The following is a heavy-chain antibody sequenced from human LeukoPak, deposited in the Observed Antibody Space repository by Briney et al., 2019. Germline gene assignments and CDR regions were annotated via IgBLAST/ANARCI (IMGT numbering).Heavy chain of an antibody. CDR1: GGSFSGYY. D-gene: IGHD3-22*01. CDR2: IHTSGTP. Sequence: PSETLSLTCAVYGGSFSGYYWSWIRQPAGKGLEWIGRIHTSGTPNYNPSLRSRVTISRDTSKNQVSLKLTSVTTADTAVYYCARDRYDHDSSGYYEFWGQGTLVTVSS. J-gene: IGHJ4*02. CDR3: ARDRYDHDSSGYYEF. V-gene: IGHV4-4*07.